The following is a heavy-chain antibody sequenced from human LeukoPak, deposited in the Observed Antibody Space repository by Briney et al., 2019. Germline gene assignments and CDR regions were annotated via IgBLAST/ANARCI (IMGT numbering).Heavy chain of an antibody. J-gene: IGHJ5*02. CDR3: ATLGVRFGERWFDP. Sequence: SDTLSLTCAVSGYSISSSNWWGWIRQPPGKGLEWIGYIYYSGSTNYNPSLKSRVTISVDTSKNQFSLKLSSVTAADTAVYYCATLGVRFGERWFDPWGQGTLVTVSS. CDR2: IYYSGST. V-gene: IGHV4-28*01. CDR1: GYSISSSNW. D-gene: IGHD3-10*01.